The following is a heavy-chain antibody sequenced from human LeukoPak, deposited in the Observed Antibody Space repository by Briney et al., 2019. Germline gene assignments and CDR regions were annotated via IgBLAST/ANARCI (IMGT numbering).Heavy chain of an antibody. CDR1: GYTFTSYG. CDR2: ISAYNGNT. D-gene: IGHD3-22*01. V-gene: IGHV1-18*01. CDR3: ARSEFSSGYYPYYFDY. J-gene: IGHJ4*02. Sequence: GASVKVSCKASGYTFTSYGISWVRQAPGQGLEWMGWISAYNGNTNYAQKLQGRVTMTTDTSTSTAYMELRSLRSDDTAVYYCARSEFSSGYYPYYFDYWGQGTLVTVSS.